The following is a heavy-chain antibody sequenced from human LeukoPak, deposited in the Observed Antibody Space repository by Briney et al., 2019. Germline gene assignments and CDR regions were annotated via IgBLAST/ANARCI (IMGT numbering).Heavy chain of an antibody. CDR1: GFTFGSYA. J-gene: IGHJ4*02. CDR3: AKIAVRGVIINFFDY. D-gene: IGHD3-10*01. V-gene: IGHV3-23*01. CDR2: ISGSGGGT. Sequence: GGSLRLSCAASGFTFGSYAMSWVRQAPGKGLEWVSAISGSGGGTYYADSVKGRFTISRDNSKNTLYLRMNSLRAEDTAVYYCAKIAVRGVIINFFDYWGQGTLVTVSS.